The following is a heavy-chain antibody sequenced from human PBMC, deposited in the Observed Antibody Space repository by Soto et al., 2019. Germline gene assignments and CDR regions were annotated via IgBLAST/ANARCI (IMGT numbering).Heavy chain of an antibody. Sequence: QVQLVESGGGVVQPGRSLRLSCAASGFTFSSYAMHWVRQAPGKGLEWVAVISYDGSNKYYADSVKGRFTISRDNSKNTLYLQMNSLRAEETAVYYCARAFYYGSGSFTYWFDPWGQGTLVTVSS. J-gene: IGHJ5*02. CDR3: ARAFYYGSGSFTYWFDP. D-gene: IGHD3-10*01. V-gene: IGHV3-30-3*01. CDR2: ISYDGSNK. CDR1: GFTFSSYA.